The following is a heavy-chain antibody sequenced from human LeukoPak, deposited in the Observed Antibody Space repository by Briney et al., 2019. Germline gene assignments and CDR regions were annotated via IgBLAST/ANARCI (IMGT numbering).Heavy chain of an antibody. V-gene: IGHV4-39*07. CDR3: ARRQARFDP. J-gene: IGHJ5*02. CDR1: GGSISSSSYY. CDR2: IYYSGST. Sequence: PSETLSLTCTVSGGSISSSSYYWGWIRQPPGKGLEWIGSIYYSGSTYYNPSLKSRVTISVDTSKNQFSLKLSSVTAADTAVYYCARRQARFDPWGQGTLVTVSS.